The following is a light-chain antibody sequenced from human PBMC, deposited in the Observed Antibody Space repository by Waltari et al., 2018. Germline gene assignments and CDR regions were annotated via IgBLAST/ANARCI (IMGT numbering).Light chain of an antibody. J-gene: IGKJ1*01. CDR2: GAS. CDR3: QQYDNWLGT. V-gene: IGKV3-15*01. Sequence: EIVMTQSPATLSVFPGERATLSCRASQTIRSNLAWYQLKLGQAPRLLIYGASTRATGIPARFSGSGSGTEFTLTISSLQSEDFAVYFCQQYDNWLGTFGQGTKVEIK. CDR1: QTIRSN.